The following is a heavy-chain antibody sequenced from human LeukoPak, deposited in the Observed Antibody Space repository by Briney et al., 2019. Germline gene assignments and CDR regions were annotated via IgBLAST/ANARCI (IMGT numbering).Heavy chain of an antibody. V-gene: IGHV4-61*02. CDR1: GGSISSSSYY. J-gene: IGHJ4*02. Sequence: PSETLSLTCTVSGGSISSSSYYWSWIRQPAGKGLEWIGRIYTSGSTNYNPSLKSRVTISVDTSKNQFSLKLSSVTAADTAVYYCARAPDTAMVLDYWGQGTLVTVSS. CDR2: IYTSGST. CDR3: ARAPDTAMVLDY. D-gene: IGHD5-18*01.